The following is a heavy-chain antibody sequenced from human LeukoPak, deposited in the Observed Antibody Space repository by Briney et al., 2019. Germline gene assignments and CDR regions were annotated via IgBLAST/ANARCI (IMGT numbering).Heavy chain of an antibody. CDR2: ISSNGGST. Sequence: GGSLRLSCAASGFTFSSYAMHWVRQAPGKGLEYVSAISSNGGSTYYANSVKGRFTISRDNSKNTLYLQMGSLRAEDMAVYYCARDGDYGDYGDYWGQGILVTVSS. CDR1: GFTFSSYA. CDR3: ARDGDYGDYGDY. V-gene: IGHV3-64*01. J-gene: IGHJ4*02. D-gene: IGHD4-17*01.